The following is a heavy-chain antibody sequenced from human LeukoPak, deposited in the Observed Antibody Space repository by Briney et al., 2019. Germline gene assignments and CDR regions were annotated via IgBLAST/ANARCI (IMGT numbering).Heavy chain of an antibody. J-gene: IGHJ3*02. D-gene: IGHD2-2*01. Sequence: SETLSLTCTVSGGSISSGDYYWSWIRQPPGKGLESIGYIYYSGSTYYNPSLKSRVTISVDTSKNQFSLKLSSVTAADTAVYYCASFLDGYCSSTSCYANKAFDIWGQGTMVTVSS. CDR2: IYYSGST. CDR1: GGSISSGDYY. CDR3: ASFLDGYCSSTSCYANKAFDI. V-gene: IGHV4-30-4*01.